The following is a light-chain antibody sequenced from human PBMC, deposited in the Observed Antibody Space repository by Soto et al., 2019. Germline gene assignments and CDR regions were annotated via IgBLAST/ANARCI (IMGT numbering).Light chain of an antibody. CDR2: EVT. CDR3: CSYAGTSTYYV. J-gene: IGLJ1*01. CDR1: SSDVGSYNL. Sequence: QSVLTQPASVSGSPGQSITISCTGTSSDVGSYNLVSWYQQHPGKAPKLMISEVTKRPSGVSNRFSGSKSGNTASLTISGLQAEDETDYYCCSYAGTSTYYVFGTGTKLTVL. V-gene: IGLV2-23*02.